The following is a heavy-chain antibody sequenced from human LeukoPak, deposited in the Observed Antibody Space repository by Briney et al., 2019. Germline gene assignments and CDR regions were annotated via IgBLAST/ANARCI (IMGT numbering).Heavy chain of an antibody. V-gene: IGHV1-2*02. Sequence: ASVKVSCKASGYTFTGYYMHWVRQAPGQGLEWMGWINPNSGGTNYAQKFQGRVTMTRDTSISTAYMELSRLRSDDAAVYYCASELWFGELYSMDVWGQGTTVTVSS. J-gene: IGHJ6*02. CDR3: ASELWFGELYSMDV. CDR1: GYTFTGYY. D-gene: IGHD3-10*01. CDR2: INPNSGGT.